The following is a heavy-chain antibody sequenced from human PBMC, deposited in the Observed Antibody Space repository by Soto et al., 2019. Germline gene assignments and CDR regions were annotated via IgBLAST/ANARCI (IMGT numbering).Heavy chain of an antibody. V-gene: IGHV3-48*01. CDR2: ISSDSGTI. CDR3: ARDVSGYNWYFDY. Sequence: EVHLVESGGGLVQPGGSLRLSCAASGFTFSRYSMNWVRQAPGKGLEWVSYISSDSGTIYYADSVKGRFTISRANAQNSLYLQMDSLRAEDTAVYYCARDVSGYNWYFDYWGQGTLVNVAS. J-gene: IGHJ4*02. CDR1: GFTFSRYS. D-gene: IGHD5-12*01.